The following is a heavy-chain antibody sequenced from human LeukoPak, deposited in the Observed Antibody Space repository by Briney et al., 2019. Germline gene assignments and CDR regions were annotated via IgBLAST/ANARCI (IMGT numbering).Heavy chain of an antibody. CDR3: ARQGSMVRGVNWFDP. D-gene: IGHD3-10*01. CDR1: GYSFTSYW. V-gene: IGHV5-51*01. Sequence: TVSCKASGYSFTSYWIGWVRQMPGKGLEWMGIIYPGDSDTRYSPSFQGQVTTSADKSISTAYLQWSSLKASDTAMYYCARQGSMVRGVNWFDPWGQGTLVTVSS. J-gene: IGHJ5*02. CDR2: IYPGDSDT.